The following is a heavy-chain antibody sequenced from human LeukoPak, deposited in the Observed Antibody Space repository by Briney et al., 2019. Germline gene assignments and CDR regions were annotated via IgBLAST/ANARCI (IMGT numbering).Heavy chain of an antibody. D-gene: IGHD3-9*01. CDR1: GFTFTSYS. V-gene: IGHV3-21*01. CDR3: ASRDDILTDDAFDI. Sequence: SGGSLRLSCAASGFTFTSYSMNWVRQAPGKGLEWVSSISSSSSYIYYADSVKGRFTISRDNAKNSLYLQMNSLRAEDTAVYYCASRDDILTDDAFDIWGQGTMVTVSS. J-gene: IGHJ3*02. CDR2: ISSSSSYI.